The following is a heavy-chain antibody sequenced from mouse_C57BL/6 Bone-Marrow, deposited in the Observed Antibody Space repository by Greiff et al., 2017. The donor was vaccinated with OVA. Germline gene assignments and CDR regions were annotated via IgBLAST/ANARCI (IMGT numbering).Heavy chain of an antibody. CDR3: ARHLNYYYSTFYAMDY. CDR1: GFTFSSYT. D-gene: IGHD2-5*01. CDR2: ISGGGGNT. J-gene: IGHJ4*01. V-gene: IGHV5-9*01. Sequence: EVMLVESGGGLVKPGGSLKLSCAASGFTFSSYTMSWVRQTPEKRLEWVATISGGGGNTYYPDSVKGRFTISRGNAKNTLYLQVSSRRSADTALYYCARHLNYYYSTFYAMDYWGQGTSVTVSS.